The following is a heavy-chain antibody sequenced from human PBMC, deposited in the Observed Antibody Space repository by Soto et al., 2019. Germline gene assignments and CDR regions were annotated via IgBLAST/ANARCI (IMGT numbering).Heavy chain of an antibody. CDR2: IWYDGSNK. CDR3: ASWIFGVAGDY. CDR1: GFTFSSYG. J-gene: IGHJ4*02. V-gene: IGHV3-33*01. D-gene: IGHD3-3*01. Sequence: GESLKISCAASGFTFSSYGMHWVRQAPGKGLEWVAVIWYDGSNKYYADSVKGRFTISRDNSKNTLYLQMNSLRAEDTAVYYCASWIFGVAGDYWGQGTLVTVSS.